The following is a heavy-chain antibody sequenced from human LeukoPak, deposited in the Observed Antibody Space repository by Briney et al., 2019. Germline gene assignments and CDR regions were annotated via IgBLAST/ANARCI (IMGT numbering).Heavy chain of an antibody. CDR1: GFTFSSYA. Sequence: GGSLRLSCAASGFTFSSYAMHWVRQAPGKGLEWVAVISYDGSNKYYADSVKGRLTISRDNSKNTLYLQMNSLRAEDTAVYYCARRRYDSSGYFLVSFDYWGQGTLVTVSS. CDR3: ARRRYDSSGYFLVSFDY. D-gene: IGHD3-22*01. CDR2: ISYDGSNK. J-gene: IGHJ4*02. V-gene: IGHV3-30*04.